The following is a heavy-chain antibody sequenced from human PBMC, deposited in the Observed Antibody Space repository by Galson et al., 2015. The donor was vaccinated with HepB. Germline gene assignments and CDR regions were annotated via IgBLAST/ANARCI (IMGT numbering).Heavy chain of an antibody. Sequence: SVKVSCKASGGTFSSYAISWVRQAPGQGLEWMGGIIPIFGTANYAQKFQGRVTITADESTSTAYMELSSLRSEDTAVYYCARDQQPQWPRAFDIWGQGTMVTVSS. J-gene: IGHJ3*02. CDR2: IIPIFGTA. CDR1: GGTFSSYA. V-gene: IGHV1-69*13. D-gene: IGHD6-19*01. CDR3: ARDQQPQWPRAFDI.